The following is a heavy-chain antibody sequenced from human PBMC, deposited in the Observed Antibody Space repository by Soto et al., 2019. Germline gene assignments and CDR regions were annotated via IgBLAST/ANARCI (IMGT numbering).Heavy chain of an antibody. Sequence: GGSLRLSCAASGFTFSSYSMNWVRQAPGKGLEWVSYISSSSSTIYYADSVKGRFTISRDNAKNSLYLQMNSLRDEDTAVYYCARDRETRTTIFGVVKYYGMDVWGQGTTVTVSS. CDR3: ARDRETRTTIFGVVKYYGMDV. CDR1: GFTFSSYS. D-gene: IGHD3-3*01. V-gene: IGHV3-48*02. CDR2: ISSSSSTI. J-gene: IGHJ6*02.